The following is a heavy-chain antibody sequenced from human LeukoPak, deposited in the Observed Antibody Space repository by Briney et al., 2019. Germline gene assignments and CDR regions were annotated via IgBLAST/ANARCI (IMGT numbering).Heavy chain of an antibody. CDR2: IYPYDSDT. Sequence: GESLKISCKGSRDSFTNYWIGWVRQMPGKGLEWMGLIYPYDSDTRYSPSFQGQVTISVDKSTSTAYLQWTSLKASDTALYFCARGPDGAYYFDSWGQGTLVSVSS. CDR1: RDSFTNYW. J-gene: IGHJ4*02. CDR3: ARGPDGAYYFDS. V-gene: IGHV5-51*01. D-gene: IGHD1-14*01.